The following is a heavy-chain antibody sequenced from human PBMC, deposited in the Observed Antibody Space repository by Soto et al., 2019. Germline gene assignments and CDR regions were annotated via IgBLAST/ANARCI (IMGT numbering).Heavy chain of an antibody. Sequence: EVKLLESGGGLVPPGASARLSCITSGFIFDNYAMSWVRQSPGRGLEWVAAISGSGHATYYTQSVQGRFIISRDKSKKTVFLQMNNLRAEDTAVYYCAKGRYFDSRGGCANYWGLGTLVTVSS. V-gene: IGHV3-23*01. J-gene: IGHJ4*02. CDR1: GFIFDNYA. CDR3: AKGRYFDSRGGCANY. CDR2: ISGSGHAT. D-gene: IGHD3-22*01.